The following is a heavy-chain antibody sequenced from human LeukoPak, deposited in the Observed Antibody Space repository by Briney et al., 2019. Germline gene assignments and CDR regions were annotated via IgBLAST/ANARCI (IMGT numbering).Heavy chain of an antibody. CDR1: RFTFSSYG. J-gene: IGHJ3*02. V-gene: IGHV3-30*02. Sequence: GGSLRLSCAASRFTFSSYGMHWVRQAPGKGLEWVAFIRYDGGKKYYADSVKGRFTISRDNSKNTLYLQMNSLRAEDTAVYYCARDFGRFGDAFDIWGQGTMVTVSS. CDR2: IRYDGGKK. D-gene: IGHD3-10*01. CDR3: ARDFGRFGDAFDI.